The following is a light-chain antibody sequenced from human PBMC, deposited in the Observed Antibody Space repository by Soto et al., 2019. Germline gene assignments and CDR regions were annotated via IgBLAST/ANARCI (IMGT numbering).Light chain of an antibody. CDR2: DAS. J-gene: IGKJ5*01. CDR1: QSISSW. V-gene: IGKV1-5*01. CDR3: QQYNSYSIT. Sequence: DIQMTQSPSTLSASVGDRVTITCRASQSISSWLAWYQQKPGKAPKLLIYDASSLESGVPSRFGGSGSGTEFTLTISSLQPDDFATYYCQQYNSYSITFGPGTRLEIK.